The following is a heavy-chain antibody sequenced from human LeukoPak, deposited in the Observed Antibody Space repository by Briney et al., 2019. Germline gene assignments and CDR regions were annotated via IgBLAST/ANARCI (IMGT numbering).Heavy chain of an antibody. V-gene: IGHV3-21*01. Sequence: PGGSLRLSCAVSGFTFSSYSMNWVRQAPGKGLEWVSSISSSSSYIYYADSVKGRFTISRDNAKNSLYLQMNSLRAEDTAVYYCATGDYGAFDFWGQGTMVTVSS. D-gene: IGHD4-17*01. CDR3: ATGDYGAFDF. J-gene: IGHJ3*01. CDR1: GFTFSSYS. CDR2: ISSSSSYI.